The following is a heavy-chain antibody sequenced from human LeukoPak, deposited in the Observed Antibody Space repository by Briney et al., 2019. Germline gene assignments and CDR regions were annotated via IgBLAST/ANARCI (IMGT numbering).Heavy chain of an antibody. CDR3: ATLGGSIDY. CDR1: GGVITSFY. D-gene: IGHD3-16*01. J-gene: IGHJ4*02. Sequence: PSETLSLTCSVSGGVITSFYWSWIRQSPGKGLECIGSMFSSGSANYNPSLKSRVTMSVDRSQSLSSLRLASVTAADTAIYYCATLGGSIDYWGQGTLVAVSS. CDR2: MFSSGSA. V-gene: IGHV4-59*08.